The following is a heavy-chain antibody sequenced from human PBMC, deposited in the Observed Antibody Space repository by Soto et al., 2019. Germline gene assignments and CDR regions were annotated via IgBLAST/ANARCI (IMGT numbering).Heavy chain of an antibody. CDR1: GFTFSSYG. V-gene: IGHV3-33*01. D-gene: IGHD3-10*01. J-gene: IGHJ6*02. Sequence: GWSLRLSCAASGFTFSSYGMHWVRQAPGKGLEWVAVIWYDGSNKYYADSVKGRFTISRDNSKNTLYLQMNSLRAEDTAVYYCARDHYGSGSYYIPHYYYYGMDVWGQGTTVIVS. CDR2: IWYDGSNK. CDR3: ARDHYGSGSYYIPHYYYYGMDV.